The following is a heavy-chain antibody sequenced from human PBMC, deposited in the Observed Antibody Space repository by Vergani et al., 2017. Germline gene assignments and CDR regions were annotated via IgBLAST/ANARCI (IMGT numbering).Heavy chain of an antibody. J-gene: IGHJ4*02. CDR1: GYSFPSIG. Sequence: QVQLVQSGAELKRPGASGKVACKTSGYSFPSIGITWVRQAPGQGLEGMGWITAYSGNTDYAQKFQGRVTMTKDTSTNTAYMELRNVTFDDTAVYYCARRGSGWYGLDFWGQGSLVSVSS. V-gene: IGHV1-18*01. D-gene: IGHD6-19*01. CDR2: ITAYSGNT. CDR3: ARRGSGWYGLDF.